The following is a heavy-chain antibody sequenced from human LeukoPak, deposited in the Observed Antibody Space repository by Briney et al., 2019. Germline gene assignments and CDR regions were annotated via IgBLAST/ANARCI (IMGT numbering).Heavy chain of an antibody. V-gene: IGHV3-30*01. D-gene: IGHD1-1*01. J-gene: IGHJ3*02. CDR1: GFTFSNYA. CDR3: ARFKVGTNTTQKNAFDI. Sequence: GGSLRLSCAASGFTFSNYAMHWVRQAPGKGLEWLAVISFDATKEYFGKSVKGRFTISRDNSKATLYLQMHRLRIEDTALYFCARFKVGTNTTQKNAFDIWGRGTVVAVSS. CDR2: ISFDATKE.